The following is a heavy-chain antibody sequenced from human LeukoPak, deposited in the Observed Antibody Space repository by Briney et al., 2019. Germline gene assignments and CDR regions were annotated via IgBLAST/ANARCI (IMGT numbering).Heavy chain of an antibody. D-gene: IGHD3-3*01. CDR1: GFTVSNNY. Sequence: GGSLRLSCAASGFTVSNNYMRWVRQAPGKGLEWVSLIYSGGSTYYADSVKGRFTISRDNSKNTLYFQLNSLRAEDTAVYYCARDGITIFGVYYYGMDAWGQGTTVTVSS. V-gene: IGHV3-66*01. CDR2: IYSGGST. J-gene: IGHJ6*02. CDR3: ARDGITIFGVYYYGMDA.